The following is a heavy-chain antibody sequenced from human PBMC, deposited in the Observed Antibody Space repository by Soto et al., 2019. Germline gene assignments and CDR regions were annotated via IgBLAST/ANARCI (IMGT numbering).Heavy chain of an antibody. CDR2: IYHSGTT. CDR3: ARGVGASYDGLEV. D-gene: IGHD1-26*01. V-gene: IGHV4-30-2*01. CDR1: DDSISSGAYC. Sequence: QLQLQESGSGLLKPSQTLALTCGVSDDSISSGAYCWSWIRQPPGKGLEWIGHIYHSGTTYDNPSIKSRVTISMDRSKNQLYLKERSLSAADTAVYYCARGVGASYDGLEVGRRGTTVTVSS. J-gene: IGHJ6*01.